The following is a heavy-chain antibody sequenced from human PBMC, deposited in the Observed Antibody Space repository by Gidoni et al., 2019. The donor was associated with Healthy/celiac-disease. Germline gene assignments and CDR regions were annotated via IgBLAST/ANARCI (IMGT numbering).Heavy chain of an antibody. Sequence: QVQLVQSGAEVKKPGASVKVSCKASGYTFTSYYMHWVRQAPGQGLEWMGIINPSGGSTSYAQKFQGRVTMTRDTSTSTVYMELSSLRSEDTAVYYCARGTVVAGLYNWFDPWGQGTLVTVSS. D-gene: IGHD2-15*01. CDR2: INPSGGST. J-gene: IGHJ5*02. CDR1: GYTFTSYY. V-gene: IGHV1-46*01. CDR3: ARGTVVAGLYNWFDP.